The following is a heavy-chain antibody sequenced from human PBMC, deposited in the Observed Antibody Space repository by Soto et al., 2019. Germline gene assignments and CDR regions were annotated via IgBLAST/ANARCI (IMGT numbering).Heavy chain of an antibody. V-gene: IGHV3-23*01. Sequence: EVQLLESGGGLVQPGGSLRLSCAASGFTFSSCDMSWVRQAPGKGLVWVSAISGSGGSTYYADSVKGRFTISRDNSKNTLYLQMNSLRAEDTAVYYCAKDRYSSSTWGWFDPWGQGTLVTVSS. J-gene: IGHJ5*02. D-gene: IGHD6-6*01. CDR2: ISGSGGST. CDR3: AKDRYSSSTWGWFDP. CDR1: GFTFSSCD.